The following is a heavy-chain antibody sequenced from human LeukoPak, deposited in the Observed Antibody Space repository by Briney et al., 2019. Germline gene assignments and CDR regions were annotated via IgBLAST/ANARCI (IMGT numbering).Heavy chain of an antibody. V-gene: IGHV3-7*01. Sequence: GGSLRLSCAASGFTFSSYCMSWVRQAPGRGREWGGNINQEGSEKQYVELVKGRFTISRDNAKKSLYLQMNSLRAEDTAVYYCARELNDFWSDHHKGFDRWGQGTLVTVSS. J-gene: IGHJ5*02. CDR1: GFTFSSYC. D-gene: IGHD3-3*01. CDR3: ARELNDFWSDHHKGFDR. CDR2: INQEGSEK.